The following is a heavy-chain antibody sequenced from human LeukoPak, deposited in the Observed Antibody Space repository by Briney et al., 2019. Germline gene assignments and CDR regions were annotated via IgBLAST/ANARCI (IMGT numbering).Heavy chain of an antibody. D-gene: IGHD1-26*01. CDR1: GFTFTSYG. Sequence: ASVKVSCKASGFTFTSYGIIWARQAPGQGLEWMGWISAYNGNTNYAQKLQGRVTMTTDTSTSTAYMELRSLRSDDTAVYYCARDKGSGGLLHFDYWGQGTLVTVSS. V-gene: IGHV1-18*01. CDR2: ISAYNGNT. CDR3: ARDKGSGGLLHFDY. J-gene: IGHJ4*02.